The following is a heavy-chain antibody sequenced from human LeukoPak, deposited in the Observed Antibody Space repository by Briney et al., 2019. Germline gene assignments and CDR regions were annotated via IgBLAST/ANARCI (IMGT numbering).Heavy chain of an antibody. Sequence: GGSLRLSCAASGSTFSSYWMSWVRQAPGKGLEWVANIKEDGSEKNYVDSVKGRFTISRDNAKNSLYLQMNILRAEDTAVYYCARGGGRHVEYWGQGNLVTVSS. D-gene: IGHD3-16*01. CDR1: GSTFSSYW. J-gene: IGHJ4*02. CDR3: ARGGGRHVEY. V-gene: IGHV3-7*05. CDR2: IKEDGSEK.